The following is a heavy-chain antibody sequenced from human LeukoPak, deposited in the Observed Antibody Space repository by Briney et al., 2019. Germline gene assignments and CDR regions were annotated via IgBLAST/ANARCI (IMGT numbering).Heavy chain of an antibody. Sequence: GGSLRLSCAASGFIFGSYGMPWVRQAPDKGLEWVAFTPYHGVSRYYAESVKGRFTISRDNSKNTLYLQMNSLKIEDTAVYHCAKDRHGDYASDYWGQGTLVIVSS. CDR3: AKDRHGDYASDY. CDR2: TPYHGVSR. CDR1: GFIFGSYG. J-gene: IGHJ4*02. V-gene: IGHV3-30*02. D-gene: IGHD4-17*01.